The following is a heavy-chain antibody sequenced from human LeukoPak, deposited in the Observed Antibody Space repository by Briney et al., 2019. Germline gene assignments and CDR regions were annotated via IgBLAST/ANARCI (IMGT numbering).Heavy chain of an antibody. J-gene: IGHJ1*01. Sequence: GGSLRLSCAASGFTFSTYAMSWVRQAPGKGLKWVSGISGSGGSTYYADSVEGRFTISRDNSENTVYLHMNSLRAEDTAVYYCAKDYSSSWYRYFQHWGQGTLVTVSS. CDR3: AKDYSSSWYRYFQH. CDR2: ISGSGGST. CDR1: GFTFSTYA. D-gene: IGHD6-13*01. V-gene: IGHV3-23*01.